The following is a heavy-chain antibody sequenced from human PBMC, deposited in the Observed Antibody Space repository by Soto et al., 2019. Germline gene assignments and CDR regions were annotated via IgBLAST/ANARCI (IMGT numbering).Heavy chain of an antibody. CDR1: GYTLTELS. CDR2: FDPEDGET. J-gene: IGHJ6*02. CDR3: ATVDYGPGYYYYGMDV. Sequence: AASVKVSCKVSGYTLTELSMHWVRQAPGKGLEWMGGFDPEDGETIYAQKFQGRVTMTEDTSTDTAYMELSSLRSEDTAVYYCATVDYGPGYYYYGMDVWGQGTTVTVSS. V-gene: IGHV1-24*01. D-gene: IGHD3-10*01.